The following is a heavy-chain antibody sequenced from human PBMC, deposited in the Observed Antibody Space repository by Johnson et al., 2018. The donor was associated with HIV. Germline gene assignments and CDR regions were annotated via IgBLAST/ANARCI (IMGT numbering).Heavy chain of an antibody. CDR3: ARGHRTHYDYVWGSEEDTDDAFDI. CDR1: GFTFSNYA. J-gene: IGHJ3*02. CDR2: ISYDGSNQ. V-gene: IGHV3-30*04. D-gene: IGHD3-16*01. Sequence: QVQLVESGGGVVQPGRSLRLSCTASGFTFSNYAIHWVRQAPGKGLEWVTVISYDGSNQYYADSVKGRFTISRDNSKNTLYLQRTSLRAEDTDVYYCARGHRTHYDYVWGSEEDTDDAFDIWGQGTMVTVSS.